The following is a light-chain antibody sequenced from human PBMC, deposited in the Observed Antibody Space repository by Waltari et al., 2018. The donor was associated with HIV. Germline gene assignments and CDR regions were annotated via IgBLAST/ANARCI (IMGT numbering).Light chain of an antibody. CDR2: STN. CDR1: SCPVSTCYY. Sequence: QTVVTQEPSFSVSPGGTVTLTCGLSSCPVSTCYYPRWYQQTPGQAPRTLIYSTNTRSSGVPDRFSGSILGNKAALTITGAQADDESDYYCVLYMGSGIGVFGGGTKLTVL. V-gene: IGLV8-61*01. J-gene: IGLJ3*02. CDR3: VLYMGSGIGV.